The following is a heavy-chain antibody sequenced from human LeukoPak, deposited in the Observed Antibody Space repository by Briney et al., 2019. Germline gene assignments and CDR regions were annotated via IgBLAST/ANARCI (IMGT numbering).Heavy chain of an antibody. D-gene: IGHD6-19*01. Sequence: PGGSLRLSCAASGFTFSSYEMNWVRQAPGKGLEWVSYISSSGSTICYADSVKGRFTISRDNSKNTLYVQLNSLGAEDTAVYCCATGARGSGWRVFDIWGQGTMVTVSS. CDR2: ISSSGSTI. CDR1: GFTFSSYE. V-gene: IGHV3-48*03. J-gene: IGHJ3*02. CDR3: ATGARGSGWRVFDI.